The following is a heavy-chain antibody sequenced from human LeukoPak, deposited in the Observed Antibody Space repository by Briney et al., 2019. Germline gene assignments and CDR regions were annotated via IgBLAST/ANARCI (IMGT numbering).Heavy chain of an antibody. D-gene: IGHD1-26*01. J-gene: IGHJ3*02. CDR1: GFTFSSCG. CDR3: ARDSGSYWVDAFDI. V-gene: IGHV3-33*01. CDR2: IWYDGSNK. Sequence: GGSLRLSCAASGFTFSSCGMHWVRQAPGKGLEWVAVIWYDGSNKYYADSVKGRFTISRDNSKNSLYLQMNSLRAEDTAVYYCARDSGSYWVDAFDIWGQGTMATVSS.